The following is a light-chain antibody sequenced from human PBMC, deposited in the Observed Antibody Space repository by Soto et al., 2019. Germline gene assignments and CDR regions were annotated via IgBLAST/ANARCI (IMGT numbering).Light chain of an antibody. CDR3: QQRSNWPPRAT. Sequence: EIVLTHSPATLSLSPCERATLSCSASQSVSSYLAWYQQTPGQAPRLLIYDASNRATGIPARFSGSGSGTDFTLTISSLEPEDFAVYYCQQRSNWPPRATFGQGTRLEIK. CDR1: QSVSSY. J-gene: IGKJ5*01. CDR2: DAS. V-gene: IGKV3-11*01.